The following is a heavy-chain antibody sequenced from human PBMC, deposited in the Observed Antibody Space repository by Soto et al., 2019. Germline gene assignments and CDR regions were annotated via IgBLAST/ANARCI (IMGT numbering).Heavy chain of an antibody. Sequence: EVQLLESGGGLVQPGGSLRLSCAASGFTFSSYAMSWVRQAPGKGLEWVSSIGRNDNTYYADSVKGRFTISRDNSMNTLYLQMISLRAEDTAVYYCARASYCSSTSCLEDVWGQGTTVSVSS. D-gene: IGHD2-2*01. CDR2: IGRNDNT. CDR3: ARASYCSSTSCLEDV. CDR1: GFTFSSYA. V-gene: IGHV3-23*01. J-gene: IGHJ6*02.